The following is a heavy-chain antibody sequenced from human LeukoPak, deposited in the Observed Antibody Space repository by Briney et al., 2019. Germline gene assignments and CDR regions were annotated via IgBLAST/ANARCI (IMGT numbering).Heavy chain of an antibody. CDR1: GFTFSSYS. Sequence: PGGSLRLSCAASGFTFSSYSMNWVRQAPGKGLEWVSYISSSSSTIYYADSVKGRFTISRDNAKNSLYLQMNSLRAEDTAVYYCARDLYSRGYWGQGTLVTVSS. D-gene: IGHD2-15*01. V-gene: IGHV3-48*04. J-gene: IGHJ4*02. CDR2: ISSSSSTI. CDR3: ARDLYSRGY.